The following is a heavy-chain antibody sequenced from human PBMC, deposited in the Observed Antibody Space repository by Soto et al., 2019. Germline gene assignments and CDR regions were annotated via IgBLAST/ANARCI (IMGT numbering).Heavy chain of an antibody. CDR2: IYPGDSDT. D-gene: IGHD1-1*01. Sequence: GESLKISCKCSGYTFTDYWIAWVRQMPGKGLEWMGMIYPGDSDTRYSPSFQGQGTISADKTMTTAYLQWNSLKASDTAMYYCARISRVHARGRKYGMDVCGQGTTVTVSS. V-gene: IGHV5-51*01. J-gene: IGHJ6*02. CDR1: GYTFTDYW. CDR3: ARISRVHARGRKYGMDV.